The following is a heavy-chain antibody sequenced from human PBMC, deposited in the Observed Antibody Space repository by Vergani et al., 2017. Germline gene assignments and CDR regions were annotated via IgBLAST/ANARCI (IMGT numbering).Heavy chain of an antibody. CDR3: ARAPTALTGEMLPDY. Sequence: QVQLVPSGAEVKKPGASVTVSCKASGYTFTSYGISWVRQAPGQGLEWMGWISAYNGNTNYAQKLQGRVTMTTDTSTSTAYMELRSLRSDDTAVYYCARAPTALTGEMLPDYWGQGTLVTVSS. J-gene: IGHJ4*02. D-gene: IGHD3-9*01. V-gene: IGHV1-18*01. CDR2: ISAYNGNT. CDR1: GYTFTSYG.